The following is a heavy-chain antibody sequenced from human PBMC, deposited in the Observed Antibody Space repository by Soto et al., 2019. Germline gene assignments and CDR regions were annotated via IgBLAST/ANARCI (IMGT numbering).Heavy chain of an antibody. Sequence: VQLEECGGGLVQPGGSLRLSCAASGFIFRDYWMTWVRQVPGKGLEWVANINQDGREKCYMDSVKGRFTISRDNAKNSLDLQMNSLRADDTAVYYCARDPWDYWGQGTLVTVSS. CDR1: GFIFRDYW. CDR2: INQDGREK. J-gene: IGHJ4*02. CDR3: ARDPWDY. V-gene: IGHV3-7*01.